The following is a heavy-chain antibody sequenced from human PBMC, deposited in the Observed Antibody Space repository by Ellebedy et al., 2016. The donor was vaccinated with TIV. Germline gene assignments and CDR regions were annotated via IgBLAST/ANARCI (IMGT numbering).Heavy chain of an antibody. CDR2: IVNSGSST. CDR1: GLTFSVRG. V-gene: IGHV3-21*01. J-gene: IGHJ4*02. CDR3: ASDGSEWSRDV. D-gene: IGHD3-3*01. Sequence: GGSLRLSXVASGLTFSVRGMTWVRQAPGKGLEWVATIVNSGSSTYYADSVKGRFTISRDNGKNSVFLQMTSLRVEDTAVYYCASDGSEWSRDVWGQGTLVSVSS.